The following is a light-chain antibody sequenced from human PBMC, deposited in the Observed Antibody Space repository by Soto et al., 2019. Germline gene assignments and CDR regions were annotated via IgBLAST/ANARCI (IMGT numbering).Light chain of an antibody. J-gene: IGKJ1*01. Sequence: DIQMTQSPSTLSGSVGDRVTITCRASQTISSWLAWYQQKPGKAPKLLIYKASSLESGVPSRFSGSGSGTDFTLTISRLGPEDFAVYYCQQYGSSLTWTFGQGTKVDIK. V-gene: IGKV1-5*03. CDR1: QTISSW. CDR3: QQYGSSLTWT. CDR2: KAS.